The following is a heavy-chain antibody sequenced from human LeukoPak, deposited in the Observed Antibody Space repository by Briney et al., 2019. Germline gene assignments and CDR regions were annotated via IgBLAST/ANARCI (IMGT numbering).Heavy chain of an antibody. CDR2: IYWNDDK. CDR3: VHLIDWHYFDY. CDR1: GFSLSTSAAG. V-gene: IGHV2-5*01. D-gene: IGHD3-9*01. Sequence: GSGPTLVNPTQTLTLTCTFSGFSLSTSAAGVGWIRQPPGKALEWLALIYWNDDKRYSPSLKSRLTITKDTSKNQVVLTMTNMDPVDTAIYYCVHLIDWHYFDYWGQGTLVTVSS. J-gene: IGHJ4*02.